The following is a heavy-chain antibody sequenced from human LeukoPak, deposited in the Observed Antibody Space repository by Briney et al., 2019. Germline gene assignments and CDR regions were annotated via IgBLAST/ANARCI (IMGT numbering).Heavy chain of an antibody. D-gene: IGHD3-22*01. Sequence: ASVTVSCKASGYIFSNFFSSYGITWVRQAPGQGLEWMGWISPYNGKTKFAQKFQGIVTMTTETSTSTAYMELRRLRSDDTAVYYCGSGYYSVGSGYSPANYGGRGPGVTVSS. J-gene: IGHJ4*02. CDR2: ISPYNGKT. CDR3: GSGYYSVGSGYSPANY. V-gene: IGHV1-18*01. CDR1: GYIFSNFFSSYG.